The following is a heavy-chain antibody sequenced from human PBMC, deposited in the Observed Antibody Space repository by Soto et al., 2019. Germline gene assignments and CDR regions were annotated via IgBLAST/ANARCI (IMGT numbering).Heavy chain of an antibody. CDR2: ISAYNGNT. Sequence: ASVKVSCKASGYTFTSYAMHWVRQAPGQGLEWMGWISAYNGNTNYAQKLQGRVTMTTDTSTSTAYMELRSLRSDDTAVYYCARDVNVLLWFGELLPTLYYYYGMDVWGQGTTVTVSS. CDR1: GYTFTSYA. CDR3: ARDVNVLLWFGELLPTLYYYYGMDV. J-gene: IGHJ6*02. V-gene: IGHV1-18*01. D-gene: IGHD3-10*01.